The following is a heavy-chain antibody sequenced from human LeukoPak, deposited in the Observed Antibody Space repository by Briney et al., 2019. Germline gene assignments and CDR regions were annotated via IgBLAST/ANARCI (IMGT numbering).Heavy chain of an antibody. CDR2: INYSGST. CDR1: GGSISGDY. D-gene: IGHD5-12*01. V-gene: IGHV4-39*01. J-gene: IGHJ6*02. Sequence: SETLSLTCTVSGGSISGDYWNWIRQPPGKGLEWIGSINYSGSTYYNPSVKSRVTISVDTSKNQFYLKLSSVTAADTAVYYCARAPFSGYVYGMDVWGQGTTVTVSS. CDR3: ARAPFSGYVYGMDV.